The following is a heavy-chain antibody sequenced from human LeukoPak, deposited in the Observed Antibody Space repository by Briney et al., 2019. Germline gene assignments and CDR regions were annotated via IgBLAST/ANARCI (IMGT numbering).Heavy chain of an antibody. V-gene: IGHV3-21*01. CDR2: ISSSSSYI. D-gene: IGHD4-17*01. Sequence: GGSLRLSCAASGFTFSSYSMNWVRQAPGKGLEWVSSISSSSSYIYYADSVKGRFTISRDNAKNSLYLQMNSLRAEDTAVYYCASDDYGDGPPKLDYWGQGTLVTVSS. CDR1: GFTFSSYS. J-gene: IGHJ4*02. CDR3: ASDDYGDGPPKLDY.